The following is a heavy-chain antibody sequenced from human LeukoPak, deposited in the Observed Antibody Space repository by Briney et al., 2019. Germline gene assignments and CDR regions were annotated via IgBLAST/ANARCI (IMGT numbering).Heavy chain of an antibody. CDR2: ISSSGSTI. V-gene: IGHV3-48*03. Sequence: GGSLRLSCAASGFTFSSYEMKWVRQAPGKGLEWVSYISSSGSTIYYADSVKGRFTISRDNAKNSLYLQMNSLRAEDTAVYYCAELGITMIGGVWGKVTTVTIFS. CDR3: AELGITMIGGV. CDR1: GFTFSSYE. D-gene: IGHD3-10*02. J-gene: IGHJ6*04.